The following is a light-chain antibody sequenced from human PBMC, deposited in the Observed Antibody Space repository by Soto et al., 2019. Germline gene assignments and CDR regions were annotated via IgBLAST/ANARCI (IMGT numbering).Light chain of an antibody. Sequence: EIVLTQSPGTLSLSPGERATLSCRASQSVSSSYLAWYQQTPGQAPRLLIYGSSSSATGIPNRFSGSGAETDFPLTISRLEPEDFAVYYCQQYGSPSWTFGQGTKVEIK. CDR1: QSVSSSY. J-gene: IGKJ1*01. CDR3: QQYGSPSWT. CDR2: GSS. V-gene: IGKV3-20*01.